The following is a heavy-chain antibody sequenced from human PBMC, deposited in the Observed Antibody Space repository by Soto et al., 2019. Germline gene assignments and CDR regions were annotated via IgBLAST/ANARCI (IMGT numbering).Heavy chain of an antibody. CDR3: ARAYCGGDCYGFMDV. CDR2: INPNSGGT. CDR1: GYTFTGYY. J-gene: IGHJ6*02. Sequence: GASVKVSCKASGYTFTGYYMHWVRQAPGQGLEWMGWINPNSGGTNYAQKFQGWVTMTRDTSINTAYMELSRLRSDDTAVYYCARAYCGGDCYGFMDVWGQGTTVTVSS. D-gene: IGHD2-21*02. V-gene: IGHV1-2*04.